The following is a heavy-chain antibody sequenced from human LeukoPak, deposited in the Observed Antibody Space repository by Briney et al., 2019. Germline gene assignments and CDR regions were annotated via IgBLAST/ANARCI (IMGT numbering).Heavy chain of an antibody. CDR1: GGSISSYY. CDR2: IYYSGST. J-gene: IGHJ5*02. D-gene: IGHD1-26*01. Sequence: PSETLSLTCTVSGGSISSYYWSWIRQPPGKGLEWIGYIYYSGSTNYNPSLKSRVTISVDTSKNQFSLKLSSVTAADTAVYYCAREGGSIVGATMGIDPWGQGTLVTVSS. V-gene: IGHV4-59*01. CDR3: AREGGSIVGATMGIDP.